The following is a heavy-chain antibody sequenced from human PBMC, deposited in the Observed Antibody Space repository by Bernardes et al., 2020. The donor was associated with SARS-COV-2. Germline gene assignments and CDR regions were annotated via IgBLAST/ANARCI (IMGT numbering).Heavy chain of an antibody. CDR1: GGSISSYY. D-gene: IGHD4-17*01. CDR3: ARFAYGDANWFDP. CDR2: IYYSGST. Sequence: SETLSLTCTVSGGSISSYYWSWIRQPPGKGLEWIGYIYYSGSTNYNPSLKSRVTISVDTSKNQFSLKLSSVTAADTAVYYCARFAYGDANWFDPWGQGTLVTVSS. V-gene: IGHV4-59*01. J-gene: IGHJ5*02.